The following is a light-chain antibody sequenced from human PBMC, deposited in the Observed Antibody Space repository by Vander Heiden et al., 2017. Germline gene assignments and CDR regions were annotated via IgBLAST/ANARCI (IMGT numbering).Light chain of an antibody. CDR1: QSVSSSN. V-gene: IGKV3-20*01. CDR2: AAS. CDR3: QQYGSSPYT. J-gene: IGKJ2*01. Sequence: DMVLTPSPRTLSLSPGESATLSCRASQSVSSSNLAWYQQKPGQAPRLLIYAASNRATPIPDRFSGSGSGTDFTLTISRLEPEDFAVYYCQQYGSSPYTFGQGTKLKIK.